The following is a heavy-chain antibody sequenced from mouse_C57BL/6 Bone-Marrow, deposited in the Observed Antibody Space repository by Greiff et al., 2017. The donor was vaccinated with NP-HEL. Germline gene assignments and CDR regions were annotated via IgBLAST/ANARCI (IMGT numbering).Heavy chain of an antibody. D-gene: IGHD3-2*01. CDR2: INPYNGGT. Sequence: EVQLQQSGPVLVKPGASVKMSCKASGYTFTDYYMNWVKQSHGKRLEWIGVINPYNGGTSYNQKFKGKATLTVDKSSSTAYMELNSLTSEDSAVYYCAIEKARGAMDYWGQGTSVTVSS. CDR1: GYTFTDYY. CDR3: AIEKARGAMDY. J-gene: IGHJ4*01. V-gene: IGHV1-19*01.